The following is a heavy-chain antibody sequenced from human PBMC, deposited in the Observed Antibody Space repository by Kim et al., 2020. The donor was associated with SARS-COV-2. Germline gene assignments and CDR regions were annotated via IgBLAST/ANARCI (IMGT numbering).Heavy chain of an antibody. CDR3: AKDGIGLLWFGESTNWFDP. J-gene: IGHJ5*02. D-gene: IGHD3-10*01. CDR2: ISGSGGST. V-gene: IGHV3-23*01. Sequence: GGSLRLSCAASGFTFSSYAMSWVRQAPGKGLEWVSAISGSGGSTYYADSVKGRFTISRDNSKNTLYLQMNSLRAEDTAVYYCAKDGIGLLWFGESTNWFDPWGQGTLVTVSS. CDR1: GFTFSSYA.